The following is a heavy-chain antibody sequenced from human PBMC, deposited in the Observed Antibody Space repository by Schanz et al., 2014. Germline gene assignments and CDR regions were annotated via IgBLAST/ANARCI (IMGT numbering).Heavy chain of an antibody. CDR1: GITLSGYG. CDR2: ISFDGRNT. D-gene: IGHD6-13*01. CDR3: AKEKEEVAADGSVFDY. Sequence: QVQLVESGGGVVQPGRSLRLSCAASGITLSGYGLHWVRQAPGKGLEWVGFISFDGRNTGYAHSVKGRFTISRDKSKNTVNLQMNSLRAEDTAVYYCAKEKEEVAADGSVFDYWGQGALVTVSS. J-gene: IGHJ4*02. V-gene: IGHV3-30*18.